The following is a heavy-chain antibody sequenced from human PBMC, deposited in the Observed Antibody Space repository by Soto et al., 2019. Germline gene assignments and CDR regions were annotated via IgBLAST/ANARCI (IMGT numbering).Heavy chain of an antibody. J-gene: IGHJ6*02. Sequence: QVQLVESGGGVVQPGRSLRLSCAASGFTFSSYGMHWVRQAPGKGLEWVAVIWYDGSNKYYADSVKGRFTISRDNSKNTLYLQMNSLRAEDTAVYYCARDSVTIFGVVMGSGMDVWGQGTTVTVSS. V-gene: IGHV3-33*01. CDR3: ARDSVTIFGVVMGSGMDV. CDR2: IWYDGSNK. D-gene: IGHD3-3*01. CDR1: GFTFSSYG.